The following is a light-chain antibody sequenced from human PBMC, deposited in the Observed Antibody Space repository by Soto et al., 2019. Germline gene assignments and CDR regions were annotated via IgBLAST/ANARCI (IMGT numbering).Light chain of an antibody. CDR3: QTWGTGIVV. J-gene: IGLJ2*01. V-gene: IGLV4-69*01. CDR2: VNSDGSH. Sequence: QPVLTQSPSASASLGASVKLTCTLNSGHSSYVITWHQQQPEKGPRFLMKVNSDGSHSKGDGIPDRFSGSSSGAERYLTISSLQSDDEADYYCQTWGTGIVVFGGGTKVTVL. CDR1: SGHSSYV.